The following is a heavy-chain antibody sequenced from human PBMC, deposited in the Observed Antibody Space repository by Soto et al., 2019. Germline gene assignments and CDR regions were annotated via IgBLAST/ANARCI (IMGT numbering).Heavy chain of an antibody. J-gene: IGHJ6*02. V-gene: IGHV1-69*13. Sequence: SVKVSCKASGGTFSSDAISWVRQAPGQGLEWMGGIIPIFDTTNYAQQFQGRVTITADESTGTSYMELSSLRSNDKAVYYCAREIESYGMDVWGQGTTVTVSS. CDR3: AREIESYGMDV. CDR1: GGTFSSDA. CDR2: IIPIFDTT.